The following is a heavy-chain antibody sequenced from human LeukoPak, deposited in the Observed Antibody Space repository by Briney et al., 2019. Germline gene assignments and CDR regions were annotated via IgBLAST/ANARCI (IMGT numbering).Heavy chain of an antibody. CDR2: IIPIFGTT. CDR3: ATATGGNWGFDF. J-gene: IGHJ4*01. D-gene: IGHD7-27*01. CDR1: GGTFSSTYA. Sequence: SVTVSCKASGGTFSSTYAISWVRQAPGQGLEWMGGIIPIFGTTNYAQKFQGRVTITAVESTSTASVELSSLRSEDTAVYYCATATGGNWGFDFWGHGTLVTVSS. V-gene: IGHV1-69*13.